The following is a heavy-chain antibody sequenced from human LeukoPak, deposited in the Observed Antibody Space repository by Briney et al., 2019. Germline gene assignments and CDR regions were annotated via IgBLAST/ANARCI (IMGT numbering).Heavy chain of an antibody. CDR2: ISGSGGST. CDR3: AKDGGSWFGELLPYYFDY. J-gene: IGHJ4*02. V-gene: IGHV3-23*01. Sequence: GGSLRLSCAASGFTFSSYAMSWVRQAPGKGLEWVSAISGSGGSTYYADSVKGRFTISRDNSKSTLYLQMNSLRAEDTAVYYCAKDGGSWFGELLPYYFDYWGQGTLVTVSS. D-gene: IGHD3-10*01. CDR1: GFTFSSYA.